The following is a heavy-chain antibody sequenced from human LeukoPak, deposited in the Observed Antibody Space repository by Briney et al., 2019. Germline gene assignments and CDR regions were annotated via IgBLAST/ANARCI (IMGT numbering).Heavy chain of an antibody. J-gene: IGHJ4*02. CDR2: INTSSGGK. CDR1: GYTFSGYY. CDR3: ARNGGSGSPYFDY. Sequence: ASVTLSCTASGYTFSGYYMHWVRQAPGQGLEWMGWINTSSGGKNYAQKFQGRVTITRHTSISTAYMELSRLTSDDTAVYYCARNGGSGSPYFDYWGQGTLVTVSS. V-gene: IGHV1-2*02. D-gene: IGHD3-10*01.